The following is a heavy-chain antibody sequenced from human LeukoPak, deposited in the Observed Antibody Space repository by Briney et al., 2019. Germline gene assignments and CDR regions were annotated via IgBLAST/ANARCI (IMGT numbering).Heavy chain of an antibody. J-gene: IGHJ5*02. CDR2: MNPNSGNT. V-gene: IGHV1-8*02. D-gene: IGHD6-13*01. CDR3: ARDPRYSSTGFDP. Sequence: GASVKVSCKASGYTFTSYDINWVRQATGQGLEWMGWMNPNSGNTGYAQKFQGRVTMTRDTSTSTVYMELSSLRSEDTAVYYCARDPRYSSTGFDPWGQGTLVTVSS. CDR1: GYTFTSYD.